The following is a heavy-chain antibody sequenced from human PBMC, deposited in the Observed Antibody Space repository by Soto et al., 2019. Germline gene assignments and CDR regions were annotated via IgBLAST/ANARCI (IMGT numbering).Heavy chain of an antibody. CDR1: GFAFTSSA. CDR2: IVVGSGNT. Sequence: SVKVSCKASGFAFTSSAVQWVRQARGQRLEWIGWIVVGSGNTNYAQKFQERVTITRDMSTSTAYMELSSLRSEDTAVYYCAAEGVYDSSGYSKPFDYWGQGTLVTVSS. D-gene: IGHD3-22*01. V-gene: IGHV1-58*01. CDR3: AAEGVYDSSGYSKPFDY. J-gene: IGHJ4*02.